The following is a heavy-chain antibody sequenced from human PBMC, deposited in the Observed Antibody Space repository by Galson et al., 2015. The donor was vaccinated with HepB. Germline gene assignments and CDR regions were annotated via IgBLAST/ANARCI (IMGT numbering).Heavy chain of an antibody. V-gene: IGHV3-21*01. CDR3: ARGGSDGYNYGDY. CDR1: GFTFSNYN. D-gene: IGHD5-24*01. CDR2: ISSTSSYI. Sequence: SLRLSCAASGFTFSNYNMNWVRQAPGKGLEWISSISSTSSYIYYADSVKGRFTISRDNAKNSLYLQVNSLRAEDTAVYYCARGGSDGYNYGDYWGQGTQVTASS. J-gene: IGHJ4*02.